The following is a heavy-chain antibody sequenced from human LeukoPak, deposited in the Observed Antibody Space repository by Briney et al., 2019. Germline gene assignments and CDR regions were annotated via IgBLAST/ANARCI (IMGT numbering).Heavy chain of an antibody. CDR2: IIPIFGTA. Sequence: ASVTVSFKASGGTFSSYAISWVRQAPGQGLEWMGGIIPIFGTANYAQKFQGRVTITADESTSTAYMELSSLRSEDTAVYYCARDLGLLGSDAFDIWGQGTMVTVSS. CDR1: GGTFSSYA. V-gene: IGHV1-69*13. CDR3: ARDLGLLGSDAFDI. D-gene: IGHD2-15*01. J-gene: IGHJ3*02.